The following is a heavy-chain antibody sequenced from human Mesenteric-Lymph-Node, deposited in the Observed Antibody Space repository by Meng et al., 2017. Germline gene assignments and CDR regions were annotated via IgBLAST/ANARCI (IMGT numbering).Heavy chain of an antibody. CDR3: TSLGGGYSYGSVAFDI. CDR2: ISSSGSTI. Sequence: GESLKISCAASGFTFSDYYMSWIRQAPGKGLEWVSYISSSGSTIYYADSVKGRFTISRDNAKNSLYLQMNSLRAEDTAVYYCTSLGGGYSYGSVAFDIWGQGTMVTVSS. J-gene: IGHJ3*02. CDR1: GFTFSDYY. D-gene: IGHD5-18*01. V-gene: IGHV3-11*04.